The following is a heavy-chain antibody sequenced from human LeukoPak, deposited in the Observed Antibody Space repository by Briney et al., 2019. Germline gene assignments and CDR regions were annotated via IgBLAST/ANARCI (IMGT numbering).Heavy chain of an antibody. V-gene: IGHV4-34*01. Sequence: SETLSLTCSVYGGSFSGYYWSWIRQPPGKGLEWIGEINHSGSTNYNPSLKSRVTISVDTSKNQFSLKLSSVTAADTAVYYCARVLAWLDTAMGDYWGQGTLVTVSS. CDR3: ARVLAWLDTAMGDY. J-gene: IGHJ4*02. CDR2: INHSGST. D-gene: IGHD5-18*01. CDR1: GGSFSGYY.